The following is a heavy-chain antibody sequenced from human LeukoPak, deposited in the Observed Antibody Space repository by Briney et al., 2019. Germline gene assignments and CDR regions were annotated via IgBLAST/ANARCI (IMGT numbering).Heavy chain of an antibody. CDR3: ARVEDYDILTGFDY. D-gene: IGHD3-9*01. V-gene: IGHV3-7*01. J-gene: IGHJ4*02. CDR2: IKQDGREK. Sequence: SGGSLRLSCAASGFTFSSYWMSWVRQAPGKGLEWVANIKQDGREKYSVDSVKGRFTISRDNAKNSLYLQMNSLRAGDTAVYYCARVEDYDILTGFDYWGQGTLVTVSS. CDR1: GFTFSSYW.